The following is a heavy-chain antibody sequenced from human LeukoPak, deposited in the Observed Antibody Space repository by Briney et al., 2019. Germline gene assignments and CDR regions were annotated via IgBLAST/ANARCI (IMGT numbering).Heavy chain of an antibody. D-gene: IGHD3-22*01. J-gene: IGHJ1*01. V-gene: IGHV3-74*01. CDR2: IKSDGST. CDR3: ARAPSEIGGYYPEYFRH. Sequence: GGSLRLSCAASGFTFSSYWMHWVRQAPGKGLVWVSRIKSDGSTNYADSVKSRFTISRDNAKNTVSLQMNSLRAEDTGVYYCARAPSEIGGYYPEYFRHWGQGTLVTVSS. CDR1: GFTFSSYW.